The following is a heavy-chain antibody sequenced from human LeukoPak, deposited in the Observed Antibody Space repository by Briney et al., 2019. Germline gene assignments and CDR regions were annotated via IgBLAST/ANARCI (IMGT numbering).Heavy chain of an antibody. CDR2: INSDGSST. J-gene: IGHJ4*02. CDR1: GFTFSSYW. D-gene: IGHD3-10*01. Sequence: GGSLRLSCAASGFTFSSYWMHWVRQAPGKGLVWVSRINSDGSSTSYADSVKGRFTISRDNAKNTLYLQMNSLRAEDTAVYYCASHYGSGSYSGDYWGQGTLVTVSS. CDR3: ASHYGSGSYSGDY. V-gene: IGHV3-74*01.